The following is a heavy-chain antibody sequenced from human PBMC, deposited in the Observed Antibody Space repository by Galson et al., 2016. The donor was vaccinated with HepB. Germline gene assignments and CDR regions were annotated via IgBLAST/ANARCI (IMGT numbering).Heavy chain of an antibody. CDR2: ISAYNGNT. CDR3: AIRGRYYHFGPSQSPGGWAGDY. J-gene: IGHJ4*02. CDR1: GYTFTSYG. Sequence: SVKVSCKASGYTFTSYGINWVRQAPGQGLEWMGWISAYNGNTNYAQKFQGRVTMTTDTSTSTAYMELRSLRSDDTAVYYCAIRGRYYHFGPSQSPGGWAGDYWGQGTLVTVSS. V-gene: IGHV1-18*04. D-gene: IGHD1-26*01.